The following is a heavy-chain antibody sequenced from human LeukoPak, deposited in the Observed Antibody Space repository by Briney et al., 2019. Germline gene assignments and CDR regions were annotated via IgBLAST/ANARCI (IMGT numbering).Heavy chain of an antibody. CDR1: GGSISSYY. V-gene: IGHV4-59*08. CDR3: ASTLAGRVDY. J-gene: IGHJ4*02. Sequence: SETLSLTCTVSGGSISSYYWSWIRQPPGKGQSCIGYIYYSGSTNYNPSLKSRVTISVDTPKNQFSLKLSSVTAADTAVYYCASTLAGRVDYLGQGTLVTVSS. CDR2: IYYSGST. D-gene: IGHD6-19*01.